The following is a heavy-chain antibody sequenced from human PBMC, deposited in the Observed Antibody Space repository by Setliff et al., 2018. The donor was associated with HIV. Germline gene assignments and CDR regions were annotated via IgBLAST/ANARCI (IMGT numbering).Heavy chain of an antibody. Sequence: PGGSLRLSCVGSGFPFSKYSLYWVRQAPDKGPQWVAVLSYDGRSKYYAESVKGRFTISRDNWKNTVYLEMNRLRPDDTAMYFCAAGGARGVIWGWGQGTLVTVSS. CDR2: LSYDGRSK. CDR3: AAGGARGVIWG. J-gene: IGHJ4*02. D-gene: IGHD3-10*01. CDR1: GFPFSKYS. V-gene: IGHV3-30*04.